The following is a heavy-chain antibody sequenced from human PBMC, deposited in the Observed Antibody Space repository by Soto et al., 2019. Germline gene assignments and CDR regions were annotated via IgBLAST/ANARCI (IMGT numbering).Heavy chain of an antibody. CDR2: IYYSGST. Sequence: SETLSLTCTVSGGSISSGDYYWSWIRQPPGKGLEWIGYIYYSGSTYYNPSLKSRVTISVDTSKNQFSLKLSSVTAADTAVYYCAREGAAAGFPFWGQGTLVTVSS. CDR1: GGSISSGDYY. V-gene: IGHV4-30-4*01. J-gene: IGHJ4*02. D-gene: IGHD6-13*01. CDR3: AREGAAAGFPF.